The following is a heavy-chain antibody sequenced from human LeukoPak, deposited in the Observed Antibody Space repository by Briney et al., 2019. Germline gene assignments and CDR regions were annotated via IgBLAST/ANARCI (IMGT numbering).Heavy chain of an antibody. CDR1: GFTFSSYG. Sequence: AGRSLRLSCAAAGFTFSSYGMHWVRQAPGKGLEWVAVIWYDGSNKYYADSVKGRFTISRDNSKNTLYLQMNSLSAEDTAVYYCARDAPIPYYYGSGSSYGMDVWGQGTTVTVSS. J-gene: IGHJ6*02. D-gene: IGHD3-10*01. CDR2: IWYDGSNK. CDR3: ARDAPIPYYYGSGSSYGMDV. V-gene: IGHV3-33*01.